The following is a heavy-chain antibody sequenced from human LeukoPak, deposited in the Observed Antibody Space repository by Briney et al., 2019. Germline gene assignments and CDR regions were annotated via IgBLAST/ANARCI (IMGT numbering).Heavy chain of an antibody. CDR3: ARSSRSSWYFGYYYYYMDV. CDR2: IYTSGST. V-gene: IGHV4-61*02. D-gene: IGHD6-13*01. J-gene: IGHJ6*03. Sequence: PSETLSLTCTVSGGSISSGSYYWSWIRQPAGKGLEWIGRIYTSGSTNYNPSLKSRVTISVDTSKNQFSLKLSSVTAADTAVYYCARSSRSSWYFGYYYYYMDVWGKGTTVTISS. CDR1: GGSISSGSYY.